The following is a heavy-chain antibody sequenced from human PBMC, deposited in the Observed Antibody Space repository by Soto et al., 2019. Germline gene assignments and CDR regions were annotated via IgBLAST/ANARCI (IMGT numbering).Heavy chain of an antibody. CDR3: ARGTYYDFWSGYYTGSYYYMDV. CDR2: IYYSGST. D-gene: IGHD3-3*01. V-gene: IGHV4-59*08. CDR1: GGSISSYY. Sequence: QVQLQESGPGLVKPSETLSLTCTVSGGSISSYYWSWIRQPPGKGLEWIGYIYYSGSTNYNPSLKSRVPISVDTSKNQFSLKLSSVTAADTAVYYCARGTYYDFWSGYYTGSYYYMDVWGKGTTVTVSS. J-gene: IGHJ6*03.